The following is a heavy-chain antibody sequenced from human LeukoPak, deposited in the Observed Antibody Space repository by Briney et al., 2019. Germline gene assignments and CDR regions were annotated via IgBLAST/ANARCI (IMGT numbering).Heavy chain of an antibody. Sequence: SVKVSCKASGGTFSSYAISWVRQAPGQALEWMGRIIPILGIANYAQKFQGRVTITADKSTSTAYMELSSLRSEDTAVYYCVRAAVYCGGDCYSENAFDIWGQGTMVTVSS. CDR2: IIPILGIA. V-gene: IGHV1-69*04. D-gene: IGHD2-21*02. J-gene: IGHJ3*02. CDR3: VRAAVYCGGDCYSENAFDI. CDR1: GGTFSSYA.